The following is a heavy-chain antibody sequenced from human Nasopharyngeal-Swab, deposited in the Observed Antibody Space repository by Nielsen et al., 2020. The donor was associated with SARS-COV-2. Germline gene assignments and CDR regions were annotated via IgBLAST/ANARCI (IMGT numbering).Heavy chain of an antibody. CDR1: GYTLTELS. Sequence: ASVKVSCKVSGYTLTELSMHWVRQAPGKGLEGMGGFDPEDGETIYAQKFQGRVTMTEDTSTDTAYMELSSLRSEDTAVYYCATGPVLRYFDWFDPWGQGTLVTVSS. V-gene: IGHV1-24*01. J-gene: IGHJ5*02. CDR3: ATGPVLRYFDWFDP. D-gene: IGHD3-9*01. CDR2: FDPEDGET.